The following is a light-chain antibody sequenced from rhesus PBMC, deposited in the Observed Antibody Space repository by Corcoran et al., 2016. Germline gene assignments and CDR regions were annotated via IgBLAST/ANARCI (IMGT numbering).Light chain of an antibody. V-gene: IGKV1-38*01. J-gene: IGKJ4*01. CDR1: QGISSY. Sequence: DIQLTQSPSSLSASVGDRVTITCRASQGISSYLAWYQQKSGKAPKLLINDASNLQSGVPSRSSGIGSGTEFTLTISSLQPEDFATYYCQQRNSYPLTFGGGTKVEIK. CDR2: DAS. CDR3: QQRNSYPLT.